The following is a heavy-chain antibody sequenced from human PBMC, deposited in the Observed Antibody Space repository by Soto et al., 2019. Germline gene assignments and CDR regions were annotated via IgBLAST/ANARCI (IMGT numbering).Heavy chain of an antibody. V-gene: IGHV3-30-3*01. CDR2: ISYDGSNK. D-gene: IGHD2-15*01. CDR3: ARGGMRHYYYYYGMDV. Sequence: GGSLRLSCAASGFTFSSYAMHWVRQAPGKGLEWVAVISYDGSNKYYADSVKGRFTIPRDNSKNTLYLQMNSLRAEDTAVYYCARGGMRHYYYYYGMDVWGQGTTVTVSS. CDR1: GFTFSSYA. J-gene: IGHJ6*02.